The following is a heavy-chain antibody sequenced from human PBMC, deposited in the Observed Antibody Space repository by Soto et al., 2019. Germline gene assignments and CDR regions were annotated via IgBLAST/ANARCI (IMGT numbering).Heavy chain of an antibody. J-gene: IGHJ5*02. V-gene: IGHV3-73*01. CDR3: TRDLFSYDYSGILWFDP. CDR2: IRSKGHNYAT. Sequence: GGSLRLSCAASGFAFSGSAMYWVRQASGKGPEWVGRIRSKGHNYATEYAASVKGRFTISRDDSKNTAYLQMNSLQTEDTAVYYCTRDLFSYDYSGILWFDPWGQGTLVTVS. D-gene: IGHD3-16*01. CDR1: GFAFSGSA.